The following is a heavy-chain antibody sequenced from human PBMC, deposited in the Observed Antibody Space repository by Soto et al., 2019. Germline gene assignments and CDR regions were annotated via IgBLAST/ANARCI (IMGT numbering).Heavy chain of an antibody. D-gene: IGHD3-3*01. CDR3: ARGNTYDFWGGPPDY. CDR1: GFTFTTYT. J-gene: IGHJ4*01. V-gene: IGHV3-30-3*01. Sequence: PGGSLRLSCASSGFTFTTYTMHWVRQAPGRGMEWVAVISYDGSNKYYADSVKGRFTITRDNSKTTLYLQMNSLRAEDTAVYYCARGNTYDFWGGPPDYWGQGTRVTVSS. CDR2: ISYDGSNK.